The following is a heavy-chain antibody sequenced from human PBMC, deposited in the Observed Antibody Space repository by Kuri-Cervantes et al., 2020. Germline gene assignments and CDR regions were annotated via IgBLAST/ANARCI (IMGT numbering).Heavy chain of an antibody. CDR1: GFTFRSHG. Sequence: GESLKISCAASGFTFRSHGMYWVRQAPGKGLEWVAIIWYDGSNKYYADSVKGRFTISRDNSKNTLYLQMNSLRAEDTAVYYCARDRQAVYVDVWGKGTTVTVSS. J-gene: IGHJ6*03. V-gene: IGHV3-33*07. CDR2: IWYDGSNK. D-gene: IGHD6-25*01. CDR3: ARDRQAVYVDV.